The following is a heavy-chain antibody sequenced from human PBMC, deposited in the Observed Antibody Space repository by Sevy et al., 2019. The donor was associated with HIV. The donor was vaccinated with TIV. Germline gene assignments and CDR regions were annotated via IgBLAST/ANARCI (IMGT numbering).Heavy chain of an antibody. J-gene: IGHJ6*02. D-gene: IGHD4-17*01. CDR3: AGDHVKDGDLGDYYYIAMDV. V-gene: IGHV3-11*01. Sequence: GGSLRLSCAASGFTFSDYYMSWIRQAPGKGLEWLSYISGSDGTTYYADSVKGRFTISRDNAKNSLYLHMNSLRAEDTAVYYCAGDHVKDGDLGDYYYIAMDVWGQGTTVTVSS. CDR1: GFTFSDYY. CDR2: ISGSDGTT.